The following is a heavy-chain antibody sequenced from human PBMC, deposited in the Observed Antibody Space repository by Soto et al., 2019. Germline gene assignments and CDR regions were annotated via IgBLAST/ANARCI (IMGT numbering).Heavy chain of an antibody. CDR2: ISAYNRNT. V-gene: IGHV1-18*01. Sequence: ASVKASCKASGYTFTSYGISWVRQAPGQGLEWMGWISAYNRNTNYAQKLQGRVTMTTDTSTSTAYMKLRRLRSDDTAVYYCARSVYSSGNGPADAFDIWGQGTMVTVSS. D-gene: IGHD3-22*01. CDR1: GYTFTSYG. J-gene: IGHJ3*02. CDR3: ARSVYSSGNGPADAFDI.